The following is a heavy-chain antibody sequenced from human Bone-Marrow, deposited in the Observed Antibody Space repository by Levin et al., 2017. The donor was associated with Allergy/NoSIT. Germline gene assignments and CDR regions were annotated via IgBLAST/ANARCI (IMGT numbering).Heavy chain of an antibody. D-gene: IGHD3/OR15-3a*01. CDR2: IVPIFGTT. CDR3: AGSSSGTGHFDS. J-gene: IGHJ4*02. V-gene: IGHV1-69*06. Sequence: SVRVSCKASGGIFSTYVISWVRQAPGQGLEWVGGIVPIFGTTHNAQKLQGRITITADKSTSTAYMELRGLGSEDTAVYYCAGSSSGTGHFDSWGQGTLVTVSS. CDR1: GGIFSTYV.